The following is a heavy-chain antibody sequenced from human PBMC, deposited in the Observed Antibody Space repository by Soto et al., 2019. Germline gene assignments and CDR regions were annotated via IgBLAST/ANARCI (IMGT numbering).Heavy chain of an antibody. V-gene: IGHV1-2*04. D-gene: IGHD3-16*01. J-gene: IGHJ4*02. CDR2: INPNSGGT. CDR3: ARGLGYIWGSGSYYFDY. Sequence: ASVKVSCKASGYTFTGYYMHWVRQAPGQGLEWMGWINPNSGGTNYAQKFQGWVTMTRDPSISPAYMELSRLRSDDTAVYYCARGLGYIWGSGSYYFDYWGQGTLVTVSS. CDR1: GYTFTGYY.